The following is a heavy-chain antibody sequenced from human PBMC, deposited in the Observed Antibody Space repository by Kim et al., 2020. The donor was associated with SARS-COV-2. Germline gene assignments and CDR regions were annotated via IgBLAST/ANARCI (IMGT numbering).Heavy chain of an antibody. CDR2: INHSGST. V-gene: IGHV4-34*01. CDR3: ARGYPVTTFYYYFGMDV. CDR1: GGSFSGYY. Sequence: SETLSLTCAVYGGSFSGYYWSWIRQPPGKGLEWIGEINHSGSTNYNPSLKSRVTISVDTSKNQFSLKLSSVTAADTAVYYCARGYPVTTFYYYFGMDVRGQGTTVTVSS. J-gene: IGHJ6*02. D-gene: IGHD4-17*01.